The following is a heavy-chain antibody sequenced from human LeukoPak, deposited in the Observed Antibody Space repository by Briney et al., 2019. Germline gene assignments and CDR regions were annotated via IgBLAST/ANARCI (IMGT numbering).Heavy chain of an antibody. CDR3: ARDDSGPDY. V-gene: IGHV3-7*01. D-gene: IGHD6-19*01. Sequence: GGSLRLSCAASGFTFSSYWMSWARQAPGKGLEWVANMNQDGSEKYYVDSVKGRFTISRDNAENSLYLQMNSLRAEDTAVYYCARDDSGPDYWGQGTLVTVSS. J-gene: IGHJ4*02. CDR1: GFTFSSYW. CDR2: MNQDGSEK.